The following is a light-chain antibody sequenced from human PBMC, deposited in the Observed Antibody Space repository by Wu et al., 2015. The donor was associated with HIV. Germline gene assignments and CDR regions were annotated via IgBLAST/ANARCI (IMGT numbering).Light chain of an antibody. CDR1: QGISNS. J-gene: IGKJ1*01. CDR2: AAS. V-gene: IGKV1-NL1*01. Sequence: DIQMTQSPSSLSASVGDRVTITCRASQGISNSLAWSQHKPGKAPKLLLYAASRLESGVPSRFSGSGSGTDYTLTISSLQPEDVATYYCQKYNTAPWTFGQGTKVEMK. CDR3: QKYNTAPWT.